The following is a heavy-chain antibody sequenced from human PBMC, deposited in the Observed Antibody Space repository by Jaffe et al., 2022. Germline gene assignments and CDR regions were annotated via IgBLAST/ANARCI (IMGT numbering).Heavy chain of an antibody. D-gene: IGHD1-26*01. J-gene: IGHJ4*02. Sequence: EVQLVESGGGLVQPGGSLRLSCAASGFNFSNSEMSWVRQAPGKGLEWVSGISSGGSIIYYVDSVRGRFNISRDNAKNSLHLQMNSLRVEDTALYYCARGWASDWGQGTLVTVSS. V-gene: IGHV3-48*03. CDR1: GFNFSNSE. CDR2: ISSGGSII. CDR3: ARGWASD.